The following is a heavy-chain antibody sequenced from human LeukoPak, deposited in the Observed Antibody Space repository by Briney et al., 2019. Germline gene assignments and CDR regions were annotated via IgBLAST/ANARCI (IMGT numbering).Heavy chain of an antibody. D-gene: IGHD6-6*01. Sequence: GGSLRLSCAASGFTFSSYSMNWVRQAPGKGLEWVSYISSSSSTIYYADSVKGRFTISRDNAKNSLYLQMNSLRAEDTAVYYCARDQLAARAQTIDYWGQGTLVTVSS. J-gene: IGHJ4*02. V-gene: IGHV3-48*01. CDR1: GFTFSSYS. CDR2: ISSSSSTI. CDR3: ARDQLAARAQTIDY.